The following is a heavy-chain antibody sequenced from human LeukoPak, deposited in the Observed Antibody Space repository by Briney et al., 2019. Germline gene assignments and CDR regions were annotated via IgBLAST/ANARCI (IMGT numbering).Heavy chain of an antibody. CDR3: ARNKLGIAAAGATDY. CDR2: ISSSGSTI. D-gene: IGHD6-13*01. Sequence: GGSLRLSCAASGFTFSNYWMSWVRQAPGKGLEWVSYISSSGSTIYYADSVKGRFTISRDNAKNSLYLQMNSLRAEDTAVYYCARNKLGIAAAGATDYWGQGTLVTVSS. V-gene: IGHV3-11*04. J-gene: IGHJ4*02. CDR1: GFTFSNYW.